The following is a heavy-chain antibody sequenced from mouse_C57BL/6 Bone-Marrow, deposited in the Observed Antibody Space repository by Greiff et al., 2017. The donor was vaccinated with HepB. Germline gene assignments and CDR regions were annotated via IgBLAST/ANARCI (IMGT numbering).Heavy chain of an antibody. V-gene: IGHV1-55*01. Sequence: QVQLQQPGAELVKPGASVKMSCKASGYTFTSYWITWVKQRPGQGLEWIGDIYPGSGSTNYNEKFKSKATLTVDTSSSTAYMQLSSLTSEDSAVYYCARDWITTVVAHYWGQGTTLTVSS. CDR2: IYPGSGST. J-gene: IGHJ2*01. CDR3: ARDWITTVVAHY. CDR1: GYTFTSYW. D-gene: IGHD1-1*01.